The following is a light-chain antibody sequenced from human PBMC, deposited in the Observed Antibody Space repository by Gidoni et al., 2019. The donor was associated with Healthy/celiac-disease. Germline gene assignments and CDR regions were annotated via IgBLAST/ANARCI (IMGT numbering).Light chain of an antibody. CDR3: QQYDNLPWT. CDR1: QDISNY. CDR2: DAS. Sequence: EIQMTQSPSSLSASVGDRVTITCQASQDISNYLNWYQQKQGKAPKLLIYDASNLETGVPSRFSGSGSGTDFTFTISSLQPEDIATYYCQQYDNLPWTFGQGTKVEIK. V-gene: IGKV1-33*01. J-gene: IGKJ1*01.